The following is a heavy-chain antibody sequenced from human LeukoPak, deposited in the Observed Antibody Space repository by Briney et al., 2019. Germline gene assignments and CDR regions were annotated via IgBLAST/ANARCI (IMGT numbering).Heavy chain of an antibody. Sequence: PGGSLRLSCAASGFTFSSYGMHWVRQAPGKGLEWVAFIRYDGSNKYYADSVKGRFTIPRDNSKNTLYLQMNSLRAEDTAVYYCAKDRRYYDSSGYPTDYWGQGTLVTVSS. CDR2: IRYDGSNK. CDR3: AKDRRYYDSSGYPTDY. D-gene: IGHD3-22*01. V-gene: IGHV3-30*02. J-gene: IGHJ4*02. CDR1: GFTFSSYG.